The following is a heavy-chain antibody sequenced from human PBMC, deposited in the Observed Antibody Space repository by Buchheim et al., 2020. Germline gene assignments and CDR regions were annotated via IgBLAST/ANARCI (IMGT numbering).Heavy chain of an antibody. J-gene: IGHJ4*02. Sequence: QVQLVESGGGVVQPGESLRLSCAASGFAFNTHAMHWVRQAPGKGLEWVAFIWYDGSEKHYIDSVKGRFSISRANSKNTLYLEMNSLRGEDTAVYYCARDPPNSGWALDYWGQGTL. CDR1: GFAFNTHA. CDR3: ARDPPNSGWALDY. V-gene: IGHV3-33*01. D-gene: IGHD6-19*01. CDR2: IWYDGSEK.